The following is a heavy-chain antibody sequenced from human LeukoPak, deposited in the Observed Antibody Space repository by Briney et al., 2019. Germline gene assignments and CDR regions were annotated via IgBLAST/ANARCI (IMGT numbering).Heavy chain of an antibody. V-gene: IGHV4-61*02. CDR3: ARAAGYMVNVLGY. CDR2: IYTSGST. CDR1: GGSISSGNYY. Sequence: SETLSLTCTDSGGSISSGNYYWSWIRQPAGKGLERIGRIYTSGSTNYNPSLKSRVTILVDTSKNQFSLKLSSVTAADTAVYYCARAAGYMVNVLGYWGQGTLVTVSS. J-gene: IGHJ4*02. D-gene: IGHD5-18*01.